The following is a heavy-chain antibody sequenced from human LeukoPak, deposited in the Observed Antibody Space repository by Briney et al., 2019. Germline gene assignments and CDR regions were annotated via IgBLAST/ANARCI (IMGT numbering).Heavy chain of an antibody. Sequence: PSETLSLTCTVSGGSIRSSYYWGWIRPPPGKGLEWIGSIYYIPSLKSRVTISVDTSKNQFFLKLNSVTAADTAVYYCARISSDWPHYYMDVWGKGTTVTVSS. CDR2: I. V-gene: IGHV4-39*01. D-gene: IGHD6-19*01. CDR1: GGSIRSSYY. J-gene: IGHJ6*03. CDR3: ARISSDWPHYYMDV.